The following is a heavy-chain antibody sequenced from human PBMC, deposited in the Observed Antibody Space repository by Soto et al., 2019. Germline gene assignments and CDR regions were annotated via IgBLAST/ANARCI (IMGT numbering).Heavy chain of an antibody. J-gene: IGHJ4*02. D-gene: IGHD6-13*01. CDR3: ARARHTSGYSSSWYMSEFDY. V-gene: IGHV3-33*01. CDR2: IWYDGSNK. Sequence: GGSLRLSCAASGFTFSSYGMHWVRQAPGKGLEWVAVIWYDGSNKYYADSVKGRFTISRDNSKNTLYLQMNSLRAEDTAVYYCARARHTSGYSSSWYMSEFDYWGQGXLVTVYS. CDR1: GFTFSSYG.